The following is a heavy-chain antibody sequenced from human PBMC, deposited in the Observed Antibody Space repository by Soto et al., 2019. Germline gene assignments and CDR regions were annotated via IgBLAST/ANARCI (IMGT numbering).Heavy chain of an antibody. CDR1: GDSISSGGYS. V-gene: IGHV4-30-2*01. CDR2: IYHSGGT. Sequence: QLQLQESGSGLVKPSQTLSLTCAVSGDSISSGGYSWNWIRQPPGKGLEWIGYIYHSGGTDYNPYLKSRVTITVDSSNTQFSLKLSSVTAADTAVYYCARDSRSGYSLDYWGQGTLVTVSS. D-gene: IGHD3-22*01. J-gene: IGHJ4*02. CDR3: ARDSRSGYSLDY.